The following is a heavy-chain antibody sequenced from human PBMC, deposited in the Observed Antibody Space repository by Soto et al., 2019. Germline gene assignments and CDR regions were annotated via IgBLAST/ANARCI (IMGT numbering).Heavy chain of an antibody. J-gene: IGHJ1*01. CDR1: WFTVSGHV. CDR3: ARDHYDFWSGYLD. V-gene: IGHV3-53*01. Sequence: PGGSLTLSCAASWFTVSGHVMGWVRQAPWKGLEWFSLNYSGDSTYYADSVKGRFTISRDNSKNTLFLQMNSLRTEDTAVYYCARDHYDFWSGYLDWRQGFQVTGPS. CDR2: NYSGDST. D-gene: IGHD3-3*01.